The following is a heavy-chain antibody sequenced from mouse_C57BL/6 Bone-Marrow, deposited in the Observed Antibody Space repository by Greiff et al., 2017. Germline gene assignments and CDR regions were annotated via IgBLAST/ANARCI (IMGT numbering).Heavy chain of an antibody. Sequence: EVKLVESGGGLVKPGGSLKLSCAASGFTFRSYAMSWVRQTPEKRLEWVATISDGGSYTYYPDNVKGRFTISRDNAKNNLYLQMSHLKSEDTAMYDCANFDVWGTGTTVTVSS. CDR3: ANFDV. CDR1: GFTFRSYA. CDR2: ISDGGSYT. J-gene: IGHJ1*03. V-gene: IGHV5-4*03.